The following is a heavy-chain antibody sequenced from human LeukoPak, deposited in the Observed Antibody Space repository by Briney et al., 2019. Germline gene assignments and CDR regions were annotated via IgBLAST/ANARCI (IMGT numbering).Heavy chain of an antibody. CDR1: GFTFRNYG. V-gene: IGHV3-23*01. D-gene: IGHD3-10*01. CDR3: AKDYYALLWFGEFNRKYYFDY. Sequence: GGTLRLSCAASGFTFRNYGMNWVRQAPGKGLEWLSGISPRGGGTYYADSVKGRFTISRDNPKNTLYLQMNSLRAEDTAVYYCAKDYYALLWFGEFNRKYYFDYWGQGTLVTVSS. CDR2: ISPRGGGT. J-gene: IGHJ4*02.